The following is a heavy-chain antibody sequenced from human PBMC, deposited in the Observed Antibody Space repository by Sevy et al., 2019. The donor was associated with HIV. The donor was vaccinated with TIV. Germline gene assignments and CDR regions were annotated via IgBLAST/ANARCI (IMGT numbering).Heavy chain of an antibody. D-gene: IGHD2-15*01. CDR2: IYYSGST. J-gene: IGHJ3*02. V-gene: IGHV4-39*01. CDR1: GGSISSSSYY. Sequence: SETLSLTCTVSGGSISSSSYYWGWIRQPPGKGLEWIGSIYYSGSTYYNPSLKSRVTISVDTSKNQFSLKLSSVTAADTAVYYCARQAHGYCSSGSCYSTVPAFDIWGQGTMVTVSS. CDR3: ARQAHGYCSSGSCYSTVPAFDI.